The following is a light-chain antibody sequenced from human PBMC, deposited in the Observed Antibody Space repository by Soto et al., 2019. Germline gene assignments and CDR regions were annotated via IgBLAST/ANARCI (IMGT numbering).Light chain of an antibody. J-gene: IGLJ1*01. Sequence: QSVLTQPPSASATPGQRVTFSCSGSSSNIGSNTVNWYQQLPGTAPKLLIYSNNQWPSGVPDRFSGSNSGTSASLAISGLXSEDEADYYCAAWDDSLNGFVFGTGTKVTVL. V-gene: IGLV1-44*01. CDR1: SSNIGSNT. CDR3: AAWDDSLNGFV. CDR2: SNN.